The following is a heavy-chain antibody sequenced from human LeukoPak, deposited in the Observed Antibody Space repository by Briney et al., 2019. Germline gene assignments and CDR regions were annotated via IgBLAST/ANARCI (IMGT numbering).Heavy chain of an antibody. CDR1: GASISSSIYY. CDR2: IYYSGST. D-gene: IGHD3-22*01. Sequence: SETLSLTCTVSGASISSSIYYWGWIRQPPGKGLEWIGSIYYSGSTHYNPSLKSRVAISVDTSKNRFSLNLSSVTAADTAVYYCARHYFDSSGLDHWGQGTLVTVSS. CDR3: ARHYFDSSGLDH. J-gene: IGHJ4*02. V-gene: IGHV4-39*01.